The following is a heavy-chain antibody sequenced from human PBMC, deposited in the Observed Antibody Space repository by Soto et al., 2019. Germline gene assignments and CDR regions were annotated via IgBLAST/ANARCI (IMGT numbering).Heavy chain of an antibody. Sequence: SETLSLTCTVSGDSIDTSSYCWVWIRQPPGKGLEWIGSVCYRGTTYYNPSLKSRLTISVDTSKRQFSLKLSSVTAADTAVFYCARQGEHSSSYFFDSWGQGTLVTVSS. CDR1: GDSIDTSSYC. D-gene: IGHD6-6*01. J-gene: IGHJ4*02. CDR3: ARQGEHSSSYFFDS. V-gene: IGHV4-39*01. CDR2: VCYRGTT.